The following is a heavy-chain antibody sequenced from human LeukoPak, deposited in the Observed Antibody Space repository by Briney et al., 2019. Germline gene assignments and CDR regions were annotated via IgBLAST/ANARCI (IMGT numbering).Heavy chain of an antibody. J-gene: IGHJ4*02. CDR1: GYTFTGYF. V-gene: IGHV1-2*02. D-gene: IGHD3-10*01. CDR3: ARDRVWFGEI. Sequence: GASVKVSCKASGYTFTGYFMHWVRQAPGQGLQWMGWINPNIGDTHYAQKFRGRVTMTRDTSISTVYMELSRLTSDDTAVYYCARDRVWFGEIWGQGTLVTVSS. CDR2: INPNIGDT.